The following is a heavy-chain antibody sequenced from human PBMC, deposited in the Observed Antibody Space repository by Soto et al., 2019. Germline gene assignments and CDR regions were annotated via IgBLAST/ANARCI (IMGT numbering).Heavy chain of an antibody. CDR3: ARRYGPGFDY. CDR1: GYTFTSYD. V-gene: IGHV1-8*01. D-gene: IGHD4-17*01. CDR2: MNASNGNT. Sequence: ASVKVSCKASGYTFTSYDINWVRQATGQGLEWMGWMNASNGNTNYAQKFQGRVTITRNTSASTAYMELSSLRSEDKAVYYCARRYGPGFDYWGQGTLVTVSS. J-gene: IGHJ4*02.